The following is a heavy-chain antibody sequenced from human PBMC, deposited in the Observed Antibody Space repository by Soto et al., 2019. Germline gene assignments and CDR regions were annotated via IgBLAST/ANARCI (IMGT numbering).Heavy chain of an antibody. D-gene: IGHD3-22*01. CDR2: ISGSGGST. V-gene: IGHV3-23*01. CDR1: GFTFSSYA. Sequence: EVQLLESGGGLVQPGGSLRLSCAASGFTFSSYAMSWVRQAPGKGLEWVSAISGSGGSTYYADSVKGRFTISRDNSKNTLYLQMNSLRAEDTAVYYCAKALKYYYDSSGYYYPGYAFDIWGQGTMVTVSS. J-gene: IGHJ3*02. CDR3: AKALKYYYDSSGYYYPGYAFDI.